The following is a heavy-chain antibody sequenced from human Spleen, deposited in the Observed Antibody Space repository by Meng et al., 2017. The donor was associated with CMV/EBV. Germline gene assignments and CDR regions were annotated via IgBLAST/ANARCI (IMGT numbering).Heavy chain of an antibody. Sequence: GGSLRLSCAASGFSFSSYWMHWVRQAPGKGLVWVSRINGDGSNTNYADSVKGRFTISRDNAKNTLYLQMNSLRAEDTAVYYCSQTRTGGIVAEGGLNYFDDWGQGTLVTVSS. CDR2: INGDGSNT. V-gene: IGHV3-74*01. CDR1: GFSFSSYW. J-gene: IGHJ4*02. CDR3: SQTRTGGIVAEGGLNYFDD. D-gene: IGHD6-13*01.